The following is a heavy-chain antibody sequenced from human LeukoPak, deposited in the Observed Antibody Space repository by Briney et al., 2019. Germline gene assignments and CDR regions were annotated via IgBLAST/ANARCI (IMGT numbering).Heavy chain of an antibody. Sequence: GGSLRLSCAASGFTFSNAWMSWVRQAPGKGLEWVGRIKSKTDGGTTDYAAPVKGRFTVSRDNSKNTVFLQMNSLRTEDTAVYYCARDRFCTGGSCYGWLDYWGQGTVVTVSS. J-gene: IGHJ4*02. CDR3: ARDRFCTGGSCYGWLDY. D-gene: IGHD2-15*01. CDR1: GFTFSNAW. V-gene: IGHV3-15*05. CDR2: IKSKTDGGTT.